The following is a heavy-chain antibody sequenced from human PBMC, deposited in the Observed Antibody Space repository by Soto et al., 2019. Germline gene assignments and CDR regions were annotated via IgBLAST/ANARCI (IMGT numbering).Heavy chain of an antibody. CDR1: GFTFRGSA. CDR2: ISGSSSST. CDR3: AREDIVLMVYASDAFDI. V-gene: IGHV3-21*01. J-gene: IGHJ3*02. Sequence: GGSLRLSCAASGFTFRGSAMNWVRQAPGKGLEWVSSISGSSSSTYYADSVKGRFTISRDNAKNSLYLQMNSLRAEDTAVYYCAREDIVLMVYASDAFDIWGQGTMVTVSS. D-gene: IGHD2-8*01.